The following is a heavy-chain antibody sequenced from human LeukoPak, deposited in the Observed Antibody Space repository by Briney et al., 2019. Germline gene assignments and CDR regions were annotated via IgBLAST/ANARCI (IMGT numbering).Heavy chain of an antibody. J-gene: IGHJ6*03. CDR2: IIPIFGTA. D-gene: IGHD3-10*01. CDR3: ARVPKGPYYGSGKDYYYMDV. Sequence: SVKVSCKASGGTFSSYAISWVRQAPGQGLEWMGGIIPIFGTANYAQKFQGRVTITADKSTSTAYMELSSLRSEDTAVYYCARVPKGPYYGSGKDYYYMDVWGKGTTVTVSS. V-gene: IGHV1-69*06. CDR1: GGTFSSYA.